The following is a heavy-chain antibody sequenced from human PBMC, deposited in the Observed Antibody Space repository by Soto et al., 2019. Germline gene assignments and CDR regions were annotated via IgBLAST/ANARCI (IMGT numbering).Heavy chain of an antibody. J-gene: IGHJ4*02. CDR3: ARVTTSLIVVVIKGFDY. CDR2: ISGYNGNT. Sequence: QFQLVQSGAEVKKPGASVKVSCKTSGYTFTSYGISWVRQAPGQGLERMGWISGYNGNTNYAQAFQGRVTMTTDTSTSTAYMELRSLRYDDTAVYYCARVTTSLIVVVIKGFDYWGQGTLVTVSS. V-gene: IGHV1-18*04. D-gene: IGHD3-22*01. CDR1: GYTFTSYG.